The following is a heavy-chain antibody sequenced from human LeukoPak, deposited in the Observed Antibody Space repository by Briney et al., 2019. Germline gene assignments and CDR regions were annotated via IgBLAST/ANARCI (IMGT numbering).Heavy chain of an antibody. CDR3: ITPLPYSAQ. Sequence: GGSLRLSCAASGFTFSNAYMNWVRQAPGKGLEWVGRIKPKTDGETTVYAAPVKDRFSISRDDSKSMMYLQMNSLKTEDTAVYYCITPLPYSAQGGQGTLVTVSS. J-gene: IGHJ4*02. D-gene: IGHD2-21*01. CDR2: IKPKTDGETT. CDR1: GFTFSNAY. V-gene: IGHV3-15*07.